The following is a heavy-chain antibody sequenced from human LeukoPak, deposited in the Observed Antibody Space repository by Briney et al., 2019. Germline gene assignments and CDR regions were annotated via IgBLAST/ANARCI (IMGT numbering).Heavy chain of an antibody. Sequence: PSETLSLTCTVSGFSISSGHYWGWTRQPPGKGLEGIAIISHRGTTFYNPSLKSRVTISVDTSKNQFSLTVTSVTAADTAVYYCSRGQSISAVAVWGQGTLVTVSS. D-gene: IGHD6-13*01. CDR3: SRGQSISAVAV. V-gene: IGHV4-38-2*02. J-gene: IGHJ4*02. CDR2: ISHRGTT. CDR1: GFSISSGHY.